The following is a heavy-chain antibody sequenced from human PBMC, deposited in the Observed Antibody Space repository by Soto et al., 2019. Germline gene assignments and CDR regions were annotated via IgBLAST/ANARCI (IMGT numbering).Heavy chain of an antibody. J-gene: IGHJ4*02. Sequence: GGSLRLSCAASRFTFSDYSMNWVRQAPGKGLEWVSYISGGGETIYYADSVRGRFTISRDNAKNSLFLQMNSLREEDTAVYYCARESPSSQWLPTRYVDYWGQGTLGTVSS. V-gene: IGHV3-48*02. CDR1: RFTFSDYS. D-gene: IGHD6-19*01. CDR2: ISGGGETI. CDR3: ARESPSSQWLPTRYVDY.